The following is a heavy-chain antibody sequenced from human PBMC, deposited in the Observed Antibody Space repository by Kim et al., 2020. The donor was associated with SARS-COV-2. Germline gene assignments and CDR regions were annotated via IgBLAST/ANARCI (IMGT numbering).Heavy chain of an antibody. J-gene: IGHJ6*02. D-gene: IGHD3-10*01. CDR1: GYTFTSYY. Sequence: ASVKVSCKATGYTFTSYYMHWVRQAHGQGLEWMGIINPSGGSTSYAQKFQGRVTMTRDTSTSTVYMELSSLRSEDTAVYYCARDFQVEGNHVLLWFGVGPYGMDIWGQGTTVTVSS. CDR3: ARDFQVEGNHVLLWFGVGPYGMDI. V-gene: IGHV1-46*01. CDR2: INPSGGST.